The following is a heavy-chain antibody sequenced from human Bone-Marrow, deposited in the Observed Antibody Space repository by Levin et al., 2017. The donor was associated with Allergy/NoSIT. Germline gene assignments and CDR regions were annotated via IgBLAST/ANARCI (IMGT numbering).Heavy chain of an antibody. CDR2: ISYDGSNK. CDR1: GFTFSSYG. CDR3: AKDLRDYGI. J-gene: IGHJ4*02. Sequence: GESLKISCAASGFTFSSYGMHWVRQAPGKGLEWVAVISYDGSNKYYADSVKGRFTISRDNSKNTLYLQMNSLRAEDTAVYYCAKDLRDYGIWGQGTLVTVSS. V-gene: IGHV3-30*18. D-gene: IGHD4-17*01.